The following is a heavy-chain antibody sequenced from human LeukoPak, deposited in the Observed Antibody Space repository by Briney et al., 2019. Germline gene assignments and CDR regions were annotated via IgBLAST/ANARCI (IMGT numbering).Heavy chain of an antibody. V-gene: IGHV3-23*01. J-gene: IGHJ4*02. CDR3: AKGSPWFGELLDYFDY. Sequence: GGSLRLSCAASGFTFSSYAMSWVRQAPGKGLEWVSAIGGSGGSTYYADSVKGRFTISRDNSKNTLYLQMNSLRAEDTAVYYCAKGSPWFGELLDYFDYWGQGTLVTVSS. CDR2: IGGSGGST. CDR1: GFTFSSYA. D-gene: IGHD3-10*01.